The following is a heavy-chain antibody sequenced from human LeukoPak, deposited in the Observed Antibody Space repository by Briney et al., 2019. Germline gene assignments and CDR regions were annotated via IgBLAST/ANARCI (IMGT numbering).Heavy chain of an antibody. D-gene: IGHD3-9*01. V-gene: IGHV4-39*07. Sequence: PSETLSLTCTVSGGSISSRNYYWGWIRQTPGKGLEWIGSIYSSGSTNYNPSLKSPFTISVDTSKNQFSLKLSSVTAADTAIYYCASHYGILTGLAYFDYWGQGTLVTVSS. J-gene: IGHJ4*02. CDR1: GGSISSRNYY. CDR2: IYSSGST. CDR3: ASHYGILTGLAYFDY.